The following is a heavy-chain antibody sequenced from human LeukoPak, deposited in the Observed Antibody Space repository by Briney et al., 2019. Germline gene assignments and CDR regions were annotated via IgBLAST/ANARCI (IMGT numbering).Heavy chain of an antibody. Sequence: TGGSLRLSCAASGFTFDDYAMHWVRQAPGKGLEWVSLISGDGGSTYYADSVKGRFTISRDNSKNSLYLQMNSLRTEDTALYYCAKGADPLQFDFGVFLYYYYMDVWGKGTTVTVSS. V-gene: IGHV3-43*02. D-gene: IGHD5-24*01. J-gene: IGHJ6*03. CDR3: AKGADPLQFDFGVFLYYYYMDV. CDR2: ISGDGGST. CDR1: GFTFDDYA.